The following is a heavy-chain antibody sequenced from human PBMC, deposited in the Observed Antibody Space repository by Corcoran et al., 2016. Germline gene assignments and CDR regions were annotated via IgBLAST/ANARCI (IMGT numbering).Heavy chain of an antibody. V-gene: IGHV3-30*18. D-gene: IGHD2-15*01. Sequence: QVQLVESGGGVVQPGRSLRLSCAASGFTFSSYGMHWVRQAPGKGLEWVAVISYDGSNKYYADSVKGRFTISRDNSKNTLYLQMNSLRAEDTAVYYCAKDRSGGSTAHLLRPSRAYYYGMDVWGQGTTVTVSS. CDR1: GFTFSSYG. CDR2: ISYDGSNK. J-gene: IGHJ6*02. CDR3: AKDRSGGSTAHLLRPSRAYYYGMDV.